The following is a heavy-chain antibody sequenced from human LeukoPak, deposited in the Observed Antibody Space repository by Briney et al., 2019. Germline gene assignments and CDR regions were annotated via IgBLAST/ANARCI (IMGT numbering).Heavy chain of an antibody. CDR1: GNTFTSSD. CDR2: VNPNSGNT. CDR3: ARVRDGYY. V-gene: IGHV1-8*01. Sequence: ASVKVSCEASGNTFTSSDINWVRQATGQGLEWMGWVNPNSGNTDYAQKFQGRVTMTRNTSISIAYMELSSLRSEDTAVYYCARVRDGYYWGQGTLVTVSS. J-gene: IGHJ4*02. D-gene: IGHD5-24*01.